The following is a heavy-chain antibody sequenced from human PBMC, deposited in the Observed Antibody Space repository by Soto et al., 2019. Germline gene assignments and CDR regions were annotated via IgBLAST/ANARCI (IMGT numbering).Heavy chain of an antibody. J-gene: IGHJ5*02. V-gene: IGHV3-11*05. Sequence: PGGSLRLSCAASGFTFSDYYMSWIRQAPGKGLEWVSYISSSSSYTNYADSVKGRFTISRDNAKNSLYLQMNSLRAEDTAVYYCARDRIWFGEFPEGNWFDPWGQGTLVTVSS. CDR2: ISSSSSYT. CDR1: GFTFSDYY. CDR3: ARDRIWFGEFPEGNWFDP. D-gene: IGHD3-10*01.